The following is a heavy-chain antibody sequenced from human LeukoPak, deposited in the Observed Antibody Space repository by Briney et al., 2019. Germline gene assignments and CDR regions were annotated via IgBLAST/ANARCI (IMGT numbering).Heavy chain of an antibody. D-gene: IGHD6-19*01. CDR2: IYYSGST. V-gene: IGHV4-59*01. J-gene: IGHJ5*02. CDR1: GGSISSYY. Sequence: PSETLSLTCTVSGGSISSYYWSWIRQPPGKGLEWIGYIYYSGSTNYNPSLKSRVTISVDTSKNQFSLKLSSVTAADTAVYYCARDLYSSLLYGMDGTGGWFDPWGQGTLVTVSS. CDR3: ARDLYSSLLYGMDGTGGWFDP.